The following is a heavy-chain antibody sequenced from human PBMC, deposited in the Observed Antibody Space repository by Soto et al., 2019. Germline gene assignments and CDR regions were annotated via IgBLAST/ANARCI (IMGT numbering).Heavy chain of an antibody. CDR2: INHSGST. D-gene: IGHD3-3*01. CDR1: GGSFSGYY. J-gene: IGHJ1*01. CDR3: AISSYDFWSGYYTIFQH. V-gene: IGHV4-34*01. Sequence: QVQLQQWGAGLLKPSETLSLTCAVYGGSFSGYYWSWIRQPPGKGLEWIGEINHSGSTNYNPSLKSRVTISVDTSKNQFSLKLSSMTAADTAVYYCAISSYDFWSGYYTIFQHWGQGTLVTVSS.